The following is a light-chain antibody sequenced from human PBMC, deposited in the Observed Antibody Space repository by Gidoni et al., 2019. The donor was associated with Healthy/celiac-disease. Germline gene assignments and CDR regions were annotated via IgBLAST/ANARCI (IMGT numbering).Light chain of an antibody. CDR2: AAS. V-gene: IGKV1-27*01. Sequence: DIQMTQSPSPLSASVGDRVTITCRPSQGISNYLAWYQQKPGKVPKLLIYAASTLQSGVPSRFSGSGSGTDFTITISSLQPEDVATYYCQKYNSAPSTFGQGTRLEIK. CDR3: QKYNSAPST. CDR1: QGISNY. J-gene: IGKJ5*01.